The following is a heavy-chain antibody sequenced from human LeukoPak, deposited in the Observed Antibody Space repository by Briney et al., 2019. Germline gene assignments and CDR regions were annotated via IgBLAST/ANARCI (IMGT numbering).Heavy chain of an antibody. J-gene: IGHJ6*03. CDR3: VRGPRVCSSTSCYTAYYYYYYTDV. CDR2: INHSGST. V-gene: IGHV4-34*01. CDR1: GGSFSGYY. D-gene: IGHD2-2*02. Sequence: SETLSLTCAVYGGSFSGYYWSWIRQPPGKGLEWIGEINHSGSTNYNPSLKSRVTISVDTSKNQFSLKLSSVTAADTAVYYCVRGPRVCSSTSCYTAYYYYYYTDVWGKGTTVTVSS.